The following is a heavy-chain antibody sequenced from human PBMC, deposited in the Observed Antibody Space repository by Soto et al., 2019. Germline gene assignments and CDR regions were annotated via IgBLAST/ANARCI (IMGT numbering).Heavy chain of an antibody. CDR3: ARGGVNSYYHFDY. CDR1: GGSFSDYY. Sequence: SETLSLTCAVYGGSFSDYYWSWIRQPPGKGLEWIGEINHTGSTNYNPSLKSRVTISIDTSKNQFSLKLSSVTAADTAVYYCARGGVNSYYHFDYWGQGALVTVSS. J-gene: IGHJ4*02. V-gene: IGHV4-34*01. CDR2: INHTGST. D-gene: IGHD1-26*01.